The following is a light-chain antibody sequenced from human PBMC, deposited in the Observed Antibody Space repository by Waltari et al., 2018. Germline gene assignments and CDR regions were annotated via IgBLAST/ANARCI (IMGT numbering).Light chain of an antibody. Sequence: QSALPQPASVSGSPRQSITLSCTGTRRDLGSSVYVSWYQQHPGKAPKLIIYEVSDRPSGVSYRFSGSKSGNTASLTIFGLQPEDEADYHCTSHTTTSTLVFGGGTRLTVL. J-gene: IGLJ2*01. CDR1: RRDLGSSVY. V-gene: IGLV2-14*01. CDR3: TSHTTTSTLV. CDR2: EVS.